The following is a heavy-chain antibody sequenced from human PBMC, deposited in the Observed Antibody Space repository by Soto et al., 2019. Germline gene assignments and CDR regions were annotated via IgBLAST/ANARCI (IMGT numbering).Heavy chain of an antibody. J-gene: IGHJ4*02. CDR3: AKDHHRGYCSSTSCYTFDY. CDR1: GFTFDDYT. CDR2: ISWDGGST. D-gene: IGHD2-2*02. V-gene: IGHV3-43*01. Sequence: GGSLRLSCAASGFTFDDYTMHWVRQAPGKGLEWVSLISWDGGSTYYADSVKGRFTISRDNSKNSLYLQMNSLRTEDTALYYCAKDHHRGYCSSTSCYTFDYWGQGTLVTVSS.